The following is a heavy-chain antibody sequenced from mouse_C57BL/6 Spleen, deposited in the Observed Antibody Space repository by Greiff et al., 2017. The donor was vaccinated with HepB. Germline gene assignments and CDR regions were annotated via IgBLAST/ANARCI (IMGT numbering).Heavy chain of an antibody. J-gene: IGHJ4*01. CDR3: ARGGYGRGSYAMDY. CDR2: ISSGSSTI. V-gene: IGHV5-17*01. Sequence: EVKLMESGGGLVKPGGSLKLSCAASGFTFSDYGMHWVRQAPEKGLEWVAYISSGSSTIYYADTVKGRFTISRDNAKNTLFVQMTSLRSEDTAMYYCARGGYGRGSYAMDYWGQGTSVTVSS. CDR1: GFTFSDYG. D-gene: IGHD1-1*01.